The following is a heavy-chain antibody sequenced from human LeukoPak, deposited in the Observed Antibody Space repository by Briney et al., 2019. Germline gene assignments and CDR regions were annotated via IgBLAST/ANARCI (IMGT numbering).Heavy chain of an antibody. V-gene: IGHV3-23*01. D-gene: IGHD3-16*01. Sequence: GGSLRLSCAASGFTFNYDAISWVRQAPGKGLEWVSSVIGSGGSTYYSDSVRGRFTISRDISKNTVYLQMNSLRAEDTAMYYCAKDDKGDFYFDYWGQGTLVTVSS. CDR2: VIGSGGST. CDR1: GFTFNYDA. CDR3: AKDDKGDFYFDY. J-gene: IGHJ4*02.